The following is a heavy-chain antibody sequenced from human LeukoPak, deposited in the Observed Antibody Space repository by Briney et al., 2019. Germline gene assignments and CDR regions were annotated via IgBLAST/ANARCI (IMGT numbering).Heavy chain of an antibody. CDR2: INHSGST. CDR1: GGSFSGYY. V-gene: IGHV4-34*01. Sequence: SETLSLTCAVYGGSFSGYYWSWIRQPPGKGLEWIGEINHSGSTNYNPSLKSRVTISVDTSKNQFSLKLSSVTAADTAVYYCARHSSRWGYYDFWRSLGVAFDIWGQGTMVTVSS. CDR3: ARHSSRWGYYDFWRSLGVAFDI. J-gene: IGHJ3*02. D-gene: IGHD3-3*01.